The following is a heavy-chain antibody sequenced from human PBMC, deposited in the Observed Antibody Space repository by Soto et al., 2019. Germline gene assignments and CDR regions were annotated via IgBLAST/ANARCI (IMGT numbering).Heavy chain of an antibody. CDR3: AHSPWGAAPDY. Sequence: QITLKESGPTLVKPTQTLTLTCTVSGFSVSARGMGVGWIRQPPGKALEWLGIIYWNDDKRYSPSLKSRLTIIKDTSKNQVVLTLTNMDPVDTGTYYCAHSPWGAAPDYWGQGTPVTVSS. CDR2: IYWNDDK. CDR1: GFSVSARGMG. V-gene: IGHV2-5*01. D-gene: IGHD3-16*01. J-gene: IGHJ4*02.